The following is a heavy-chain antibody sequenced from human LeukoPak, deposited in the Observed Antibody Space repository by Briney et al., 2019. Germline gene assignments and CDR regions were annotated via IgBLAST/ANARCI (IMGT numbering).Heavy chain of an antibody. J-gene: IGHJ5*02. Sequence: SETLSLTCAVYGGSFSGYYWSWIRQPPGKGLEWIGEINHRGSTNYNPSLKSRVTISVETSKNQFSLKLSSLTAADTAVYYCARKGGALPFDPWGQGTLVTVSS. V-gene: IGHV4-34*01. CDR2: INHRGST. CDR3: ARKGGALPFDP. CDR1: GGSFSGYY. D-gene: IGHD2-21*01.